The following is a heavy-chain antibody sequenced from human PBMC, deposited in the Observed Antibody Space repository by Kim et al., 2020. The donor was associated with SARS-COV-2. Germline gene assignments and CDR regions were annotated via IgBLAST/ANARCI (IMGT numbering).Heavy chain of an antibody. CDR3: AKVRNSGSYYVYFGMDV. V-gene: IGHV3-30*18. D-gene: IGHD3-10*01. Sequence: GGSLRLSCAASGFTFSAYGMHWVRQAPGKGLEWVALISYDGSDTYYADSVKGRFTISSDHSKNTLYLQMNSLRAEDTAVYYCAKVRNSGSYYVYFGMDVWGHGTTVNVSS. CDR2: ISYDGSDT. CDR1: GFTFSAYG. J-gene: IGHJ6*02.